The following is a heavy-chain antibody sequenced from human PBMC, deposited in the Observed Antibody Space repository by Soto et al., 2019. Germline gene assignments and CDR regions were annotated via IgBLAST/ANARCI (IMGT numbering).Heavy chain of an antibody. D-gene: IGHD3-22*01. Sequence: QVQLQESGPGLVKPSQTLSLTCTVSGGSISSGGYYWSWIRQHPGKGLEWIGYIYYSGSTYYNQSLKSRVTISVNTSKNQFSLKLSSVTAADTAVYYCARGAAVWDYYDSSGYYPFDYWGQGTLVTVSS. V-gene: IGHV4-31*03. CDR1: GGSISSGGYY. CDR3: ARGAAVWDYYDSSGYYPFDY. J-gene: IGHJ4*02. CDR2: IYYSGST.